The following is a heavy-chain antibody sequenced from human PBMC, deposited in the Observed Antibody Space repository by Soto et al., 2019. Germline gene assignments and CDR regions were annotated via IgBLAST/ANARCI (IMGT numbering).Heavy chain of an antibody. CDR2: IGRVSTYI. CDR1: GFPFSSFS. J-gene: IGHJ4*02. V-gene: IGHV3-21*02. CDR3: ARVTAGSGSYQIDL. D-gene: IGHD3-10*01. Sequence: QLVESGGGLVKPGGSLRLSCVASGFPFSSFSLNWIRQAPGKGLEWVSSIGRVSTYIYYADSVRGRFTVSRDNAKNSVYLQMNGLTAEDSGIYYCARVTAGSGSYQIDLWGQGTLVTVS.